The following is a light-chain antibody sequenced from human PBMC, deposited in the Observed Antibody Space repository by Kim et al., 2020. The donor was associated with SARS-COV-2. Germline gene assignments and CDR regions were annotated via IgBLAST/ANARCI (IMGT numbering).Light chain of an antibody. J-gene: IGKJ1*01. CDR2: KAS. CDR3: QHYSAYPWT. Sequence: VGDRVTITCRAGQGRSTWVAWYQQKPGKAPHLLIYKASILERGVPSRFSGSASGTDFTPTITSLQPDDFGTYYCQHYSAYPWTFGQGTKVDIK. CDR1: QGRSTW. V-gene: IGKV1-5*03.